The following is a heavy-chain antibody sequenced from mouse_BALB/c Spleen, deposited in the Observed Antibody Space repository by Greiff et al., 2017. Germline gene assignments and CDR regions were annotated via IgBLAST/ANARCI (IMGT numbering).Heavy chain of an antibody. CDR3: ARRLYDYDLFAY. CDR1: GFTFSSFG. J-gene: IGHJ3*01. CDR2: ISSGSSTI. Sequence: EVMLVESGGGLVQPGGSRKLSCAASGFTFSSFGMHWVRQAPEKGLEWVAYISSGSSTIYYADTVKGRFTISRDNPKNTLFLQMTSLRSEDTAMYYCARRLYDYDLFAYWGQGTLVTVSA. D-gene: IGHD2-4*01. V-gene: IGHV5-17*02.